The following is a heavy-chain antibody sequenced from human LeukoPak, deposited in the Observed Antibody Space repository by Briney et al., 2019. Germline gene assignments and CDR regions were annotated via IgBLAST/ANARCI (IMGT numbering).Heavy chain of an antibody. CDR1: GFTFSSYS. CDR2: ISSSSYI. D-gene: IGHD3-22*01. CDR3: ARDYDSSGYYPLGY. Sequence: GGSLRLSCAASGFTFSSYSMNWVRQAPGKGLEWVSSISSSSYIYYADSVKGRFTISRDNAKNSLYLQMNSLRAEDTAVYYCARDYDSSGYYPLGYWGQGTLVTVSS. J-gene: IGHJ4*02. V-gene: IGHV3-21*01.